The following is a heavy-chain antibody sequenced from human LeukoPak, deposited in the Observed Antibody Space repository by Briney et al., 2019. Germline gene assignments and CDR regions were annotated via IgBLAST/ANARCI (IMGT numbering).Heavy chain of an antibody. V-gene: IGHV3-23*01. J-gene: IGHJ4*02. CDR2: ISHNGRDT. D-gene: IGHD2-21*01. Sequence: GGSLRLSCAAPLFTFNNYAMSWVREAPGKGLEWVSAISHNGRDTYYADSVQGRFTISRDNSKNMLNLQMDSLLAEDTAVYYCAKELAITLPFDYWGQGTLVTVSS. CDR1: LFTFNNYA. CDR3: AKELAITLPFDY.